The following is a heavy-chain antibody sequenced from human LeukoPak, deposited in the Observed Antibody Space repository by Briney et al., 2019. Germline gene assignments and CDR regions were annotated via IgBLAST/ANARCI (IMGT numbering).Heavy chain of an antibody. Sequence: AGGSLRLSCAASGFTFDDYGMSWVRHAPGKGLEWVSGINWNGGSTGYADSVKGRFTISRDNAKNSLYLQMNSLRAEDTAVYYCAKEEGYYYDSGGYYVEYFQHWGQGTLVTVSS. CDR1: GFTFDDYG. CDR2: INWNGGST. J-gene: IGHJ1*01. D-gene: IGHD3-22*01. CDR3: AKEEGYYYDSGGYYVEYFQH. V-gene: IGHV3-20*04.